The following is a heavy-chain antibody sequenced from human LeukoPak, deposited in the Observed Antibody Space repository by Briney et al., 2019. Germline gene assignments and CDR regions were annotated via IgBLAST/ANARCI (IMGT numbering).Heavy chain of an antibody. CDR2: ISGSGAST. D-gene: IGHD1-26*01. Sequence: GGSLRLSCAASGFTFSSYAMSWVRQAPGKGLEWGSVISGSGASTYYADSVKGRFTISRDNSKNTLYLQMNSLRAEDTAIYYCAKDLLGSTTRDYWGQGTLVTVSS. J-gene: IGHJ4*02. CDR3: AKDLLGSTTRDY. CDR1: GFTFSSYA. V-gene: IGHV3-23*01.